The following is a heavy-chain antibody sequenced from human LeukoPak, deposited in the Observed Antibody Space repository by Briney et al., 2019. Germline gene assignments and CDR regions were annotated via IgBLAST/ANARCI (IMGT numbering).Heavy chain of an antibody. CDR1: GYTFTGYY. CDR3: ARGEVDTDYYDSSGYYWDY. D-gene: IGHD3-22*01. V-gene: IGHV1-2*02. Sequence: ASVKVSCKASGYTFTGYYMHWVRQAPGQGLEWMGWINPSSGGTNYAQKFQGRVTMTRDTSISTAYMELSRLRSDDTAVYYCARGEVDTDYYDSSGYYWDYWGQRTLGTVSS. J-gene: IGHJ4*02. CDR2: INPSSGGT.